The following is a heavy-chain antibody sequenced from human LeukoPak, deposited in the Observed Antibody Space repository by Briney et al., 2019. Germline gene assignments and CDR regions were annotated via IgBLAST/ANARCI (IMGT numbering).Heavy chain of an antibody. CDR3: VRDIPYEVTFGGVTVMGSFVLDY. D-gene: IGHD3-16*02. CDR2: INPSGGST. CDR1: QYNFTSYY. V-gene: IGHV1-46*01. J-gene: IGHJ4*02. Sequence: GASVKVSCKASQYNFTSYYIHWVRQAPGQGLEWMGIINPSGGSTSYAQKFQGRVTMTRDTSTTTVYIELSSLRSEDTAVYYCVRDIPYEVTFGGVTVMGSFVLDYWGQGTLVTVSS.